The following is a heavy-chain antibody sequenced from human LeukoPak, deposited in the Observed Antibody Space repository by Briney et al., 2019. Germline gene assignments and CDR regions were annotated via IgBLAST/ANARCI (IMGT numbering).Heavy chain of an antibody. CDR2: MNPNSGRT. CDR3: TRETSSRYFDY. V-gene: IGHV1-8*03. J-gene: IGHJ4*02. CDR1: GYTFTKYG. Sequence: ASVKVSCKASGYTFTKYGITWVRQAPGQGPEWMGWMNPNSGRTGYAQNFQGRITITRNTSISTAYMELSSLRSEDTAVYYCTRETSSRYFDYWGQGTLVTVSS.